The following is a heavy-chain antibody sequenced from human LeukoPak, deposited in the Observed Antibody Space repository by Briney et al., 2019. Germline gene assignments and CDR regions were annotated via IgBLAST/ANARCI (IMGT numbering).Heavy chain of an antibody. CDR1: GGSISSSSYY. Sequence: PSETLSLTCTVSGGSISSSSYYWGWIRQPPGKGLEWIGSIYYSGSTYCNPSLKSRVTISVDTSKNQFSLKLSSVTAADTAVYYCARQDSSGYYDDYWGQGTLVTVSS. D-gene: IGHD3-22*01. CDR3: ARQDSSGYYDDY. J-gene: IGHJ4*02. CDR2: IYYSGST. V-gene: IGHV4-39*01.